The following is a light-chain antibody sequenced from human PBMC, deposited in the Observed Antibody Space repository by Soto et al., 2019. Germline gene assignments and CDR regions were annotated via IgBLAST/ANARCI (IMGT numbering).Light chain of an antibody. J-gene: IGKJ4*01. V-gene: IGKV3-11*01. Sequence: EILLTQSPVTLSLSPGERATLSCRASQSVSFYLACYQQKHGQAPRLLIYDASISATGIPAMFSGSGSGTVFTLTISSLEPEDFAVYYCQQRSNWPLTFGGGTKVEIK. CDR2: DAS. CDR3: QQRSNWPLT. CDR1: QSVSFY.